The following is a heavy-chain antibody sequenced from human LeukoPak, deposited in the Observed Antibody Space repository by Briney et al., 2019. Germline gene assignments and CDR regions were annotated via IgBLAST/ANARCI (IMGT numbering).Heavy chain of an antibody. D-gene: IGHD2-2*01. V-gene: IGHV1-18*01. CDR1: GYTFTSYG. Sequence: AASVKVSCKASGYTFTSYGISWVRQAPGQGLEWMGWISAYNGNTNYAQTLQGRVTMTTDTSTSTAYMELRSLRSDDTAVYYCARGYCSSTSCYGSFDYWGQGTLVTVSS. CDR2: ISAYNGNT. CDR3: ARGYCSSTSCYGSFDY. J-gene: IGHJ4*02.